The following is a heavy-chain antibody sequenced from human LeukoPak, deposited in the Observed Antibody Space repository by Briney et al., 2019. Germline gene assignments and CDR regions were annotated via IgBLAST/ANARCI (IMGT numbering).Heavy chain of an antibody. CDR3: AREYSSGYYRTFDY. CDR1: GFMFSTYN. J-gene: IGHJ4*02. CDR2: ISYDGNNK. V-gene: IGHV3-30-3*01. D-gene: IGHD3-22*01. Sequence: GGSLRLSCAASGFMFSTYNMHWVRQAPGKGLEWVTMISYDGNNKYYADSVKGRFPISRDNAKNTLYLQMNSLRAEDTAVYYCAREYSSGYYRTFDYWGLGTLVTVSS.